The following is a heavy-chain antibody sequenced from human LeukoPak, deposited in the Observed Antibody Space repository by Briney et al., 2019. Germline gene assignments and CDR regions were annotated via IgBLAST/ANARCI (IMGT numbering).Heavy chain of an antibody. CDR2: IESNGLT. CDR1: GFTFSSYW. D-gene: IGHD1-26*01. V-gene: IGHV3-74*01. CDR3: ARGGSYLSAFDI. Sequence: PGGSLRLSCEASGFTFSSYWMHWVRQVPGKGLMWVSRIESNGLTLYADSVRDRFTISRDNAKNSLYLQMNSLRAEDTAVYYCARGGSYLSAFDIWGQGTMVTVSS. J-gene: IGHJ3*02.